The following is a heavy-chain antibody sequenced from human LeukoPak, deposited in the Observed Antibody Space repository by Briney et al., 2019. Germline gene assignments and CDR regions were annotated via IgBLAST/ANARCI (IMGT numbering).Heavy chain of an antibody. V-gene: IGHV3-48*03. J-gene: IGHJ5*02. D-gene: IGHD3-22*01. Sequence: GGSLRLSCAASGFTFSSYEMNWVRQAPGKGLEWVSYISSSGSTIYYADSVKGRFTISRDNAMNSLYLQMNSLRAEDTAVYYCARGITMIVDWFDPWGQGTLVTVSS. CDR1: GFTFSSYE. CDR2: ISSSGSTI. CDR3: ARGITMIVDWFDP.